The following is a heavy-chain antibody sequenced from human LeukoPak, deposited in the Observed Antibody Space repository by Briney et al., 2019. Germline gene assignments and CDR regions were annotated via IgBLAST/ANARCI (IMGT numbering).Heavy chain of an antibody. J-gene: IGHJ6*02. Sequence: ASVKVSCKASGYTFTSYYMHWVRQAPGQGLEWMGIINPSGGSTSYAQKFQGRVTMTRDTSTSTVYMELSSLRSEDTAVYYCARDHYYGSGSTYYGMDVWGQGTTVTVSS. CDR1: GYTFTSYY. D-gene: IGHD3-10*01. CDR2: INPSGGST. CDR3: ARDHYYGSGSTYYGMDV. V-gene: IGHV1-46*01.